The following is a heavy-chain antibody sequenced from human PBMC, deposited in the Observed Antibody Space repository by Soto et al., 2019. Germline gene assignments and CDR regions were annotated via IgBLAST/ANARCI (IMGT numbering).Heavy chain of an antibody. J-gene: IGHJ6*02. CDR2: IYYSGST. CDR3: ARDRITMVRGVTGPTRYYYYGMDV. V-gene: IGHV4-39*07. CDR1: GGSISSYY. D-gene: IGHD3-10*01. Sequence: PSETLSRTCTVSGGSISSYYWGWIRQPPGKGLEWIGSIYYSGSTYYNPSLKSRVTISVDTSKNQFSLKLSSVTAADTAVYYCARDRITMVRGVTGPTRYYYYGMDVWGQGTTVTVSS.